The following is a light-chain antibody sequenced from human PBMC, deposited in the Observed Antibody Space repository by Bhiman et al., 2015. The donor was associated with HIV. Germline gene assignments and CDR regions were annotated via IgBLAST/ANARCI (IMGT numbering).Light chain of an antibody. J-gene: IGLJ3*02. CDR1: SSDVGGYNY. V-gene: IGLV2-14*03. Sequence: QSALTQPASVSGSPGQSITISCTGTSSDVGGYNYVSWYQQYPGKAPKLMIYDVSQRPSGVSDRFSGSKSGNTASLTISGLQAEDEADYYCISYTSSITWVFGGGTKLTVL. CDR3: ISYTSSITWV. CDR2: DVS.